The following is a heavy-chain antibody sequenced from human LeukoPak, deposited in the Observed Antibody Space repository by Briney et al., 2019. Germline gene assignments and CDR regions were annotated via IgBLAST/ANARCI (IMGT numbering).Heavy chain of an antibody. CDR1: GDSVSSNSAA. D-gene: IGHD3-10*01. Sequence: SQTLSLTCAISGDSVSSNSAAWIWIRQSPSRGLEWLGRTYYRSKWYTEYAVSVKSRITINPDTSKNQFSLQLSSVDPEDTAVYYCARLGSGSNYWGQGTLVTVSS. V-gene: IGHV6-1*01. J-gene: IGHJ4*02. CDR2: TYYRSKWYT. CDR3: ARLGSGSNY.